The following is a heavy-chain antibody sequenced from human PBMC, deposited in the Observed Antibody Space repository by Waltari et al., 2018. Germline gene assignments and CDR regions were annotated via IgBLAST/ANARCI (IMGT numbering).Heavy chain of an antibody. D-gene: IGHD6-25*01. J-gene: IGHJ3*02. CDR1: GGSISSQY. CDR3: ARGWGSSGGWEEENPHGFDS. CDR2: ISYSGST. Sequence: GLVKASETPSLTCTVSGGSISSQYWSWIRQSPGKGLEYIGHISYSGSTNYNPSLKSRVTIVLDTSENQFSLRLTSVTAADTAVYYCARGWGSSGGWEEENPHGFDSWGQGTTVTVSS. V-gene: IGHV4-59*11.